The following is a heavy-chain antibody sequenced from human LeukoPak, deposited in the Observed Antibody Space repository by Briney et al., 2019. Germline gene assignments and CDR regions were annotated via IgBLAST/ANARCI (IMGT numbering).Heavy chain of an antibody. D-gene: IGHD6-6*01. Sequence: SETLSLTCAVYGGSFSGYYWSWIRQPPGKGLEWIGEINHSGSTNYNPSLKSRVTISVDTSKNQFSLKLSSVTPADTAVYYCARLRPRTPFDLWGRGTLVTVSS. CDR3: ARLRPRTPFDL. CDR1: GGSFSGYY. J-gene: IGHJ2*01. V-gene: IGHV4-34*01. CDR2: INHSGST.